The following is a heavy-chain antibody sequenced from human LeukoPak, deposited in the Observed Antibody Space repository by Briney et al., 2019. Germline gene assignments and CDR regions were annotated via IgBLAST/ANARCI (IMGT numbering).Heavy chain of an antibody. D-gene: IGHD2-15*01. CDR2: IYHSGHT. V-gene: IGHV4-31*03. J-gene: IGHJ6*03. CDR3: ARLLYYDFYMDV. Sequence: SETLSLTCTVSGGSISNGGYHWSWIRQLPGTGLECIGSIYHSGHTYYNPSLRSRVTMQLDTSKKQFSLRLSSVTAADTAVYYCARLLYYDFYMDVWGKGATVTVSS. CDR1: GGSISNGGYH.